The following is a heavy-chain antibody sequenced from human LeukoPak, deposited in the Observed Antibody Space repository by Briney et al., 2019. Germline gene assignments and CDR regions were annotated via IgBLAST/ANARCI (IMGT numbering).Heavy chain of an antibody. CDR3: ARFSQLVGHYYYGLDV. CDR2: TSAYNGNT. V-gene: IGHV1-18*01. D-gene: IGHD3-10*01. CDR1: GYTFTSYG. Sequence: GASVKVSCKASGYTFTSYGISWVRQAPGQGLEWMGWTSAYNGNTSYAQKFQGRVTMTTDTSTSTAYMDLRSLRFDDTAVYYCARFSQLVGHYYYGLDVWGQGTTVTVSS. J-gene: IGHJ6*02.